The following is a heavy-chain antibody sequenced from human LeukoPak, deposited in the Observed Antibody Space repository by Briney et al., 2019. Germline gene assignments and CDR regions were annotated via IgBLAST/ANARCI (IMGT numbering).Heavy chain of an antibody. CDR2: INHSGST. Sequence: PSETLSLTCAVYGGSFSGYYWSWIRQPPGKGLEWIGEINHSGSTNYNPSLKSRVTISVDTSKNQFSLKLSSVTAADTAVYYCARGFGYCSSTSCHRHLRTNSWFDPWGQGTLVTVSP. D-gene: IGHD2-2*03. CDR3: ARGFGYCSSTSCHRHLRTNSWFDP. V-gene: IGHV4-34*01. CDR1: GGSFSGYY. J-gene: IGHJ5*02.